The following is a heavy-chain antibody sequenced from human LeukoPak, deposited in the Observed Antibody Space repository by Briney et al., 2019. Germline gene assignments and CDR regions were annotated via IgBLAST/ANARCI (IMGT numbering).Heavy chain of an antibody. CDR3: AKISAMIVAYYFDY. CDR1: GFTFDDYA. Sequence: HPGGSLRLSRAASGFTFDDYAMSWVRQAPGKGLEWVSAISGSGGSTYYADSVKGRFTISRDNSKNTLYLQMNSLRAEDTAVYYCAKISAMIVAYYFDYWGQGTLVTVSS. CDR2: ISGSGGST. J-gene: IGHJ4*02. D-gene: IGHD3-22*01. V-gene: IGHV3-23*01.